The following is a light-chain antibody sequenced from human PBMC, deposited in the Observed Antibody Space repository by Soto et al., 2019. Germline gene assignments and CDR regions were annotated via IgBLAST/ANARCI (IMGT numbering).Light chain of an antibody. J-gene: IGLJ1*01. CDR1: SSDVGGYNF. CDR2: DVT. V-gene: IGLV2-11*01. CDR3: SSYAGSNNFV. Sequence: QSALTQPRSVSGSPGQSVTVSCTGASSDVGGYNFVSWYQQHPGKAPKLMIYDVTKRPSGVPDRFSGSKSGNTASLTVSGLQAEDEADYYCSSYAGSNNFVFGTGTKVTV.